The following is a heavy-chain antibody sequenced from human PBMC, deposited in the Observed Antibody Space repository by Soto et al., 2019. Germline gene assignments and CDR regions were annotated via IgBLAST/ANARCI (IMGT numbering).Heavy chain of an antibody. Sequence: GPTLVNPTQTLTLTCTFSGFSLTTSGVGVGWIRQPPGKALEWLALIYWSDDKRYSPSLKSRLTITKDSSKNQVVLTMTNMDPVDTATYYCAHRLGIAAAGTSEYFQHWGQGTQVTVSS. CDR2: IYWSDDK. CDR1: GFSLTTSGVG. J-gene: IGHJ1*01. D-gene: IGHD6-13*01. CDR3: AHRLGIAAAGTSEYFQH. V-gene: IGHV2-5*01.